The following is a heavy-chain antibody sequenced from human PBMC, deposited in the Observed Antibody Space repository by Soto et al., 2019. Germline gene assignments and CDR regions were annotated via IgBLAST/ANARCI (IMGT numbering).Heavy chain of an antibody. CDR2: INACNDNT. V-gene: IGHV1-3*01. J-gene: IGHJ6*02. CDR1: GYTFTSYV. Sequence: ASVKVTCKGCGYTFTSYVMHWVRQAPGERLEWIGWINACNDNTKYSQKFHDRVTITSDTSACTPYMGLSSLGSEVSSFYYCARDPSYYGFDFWGQGTMVTVSS. CDR3: ARDPSYYGFDF.